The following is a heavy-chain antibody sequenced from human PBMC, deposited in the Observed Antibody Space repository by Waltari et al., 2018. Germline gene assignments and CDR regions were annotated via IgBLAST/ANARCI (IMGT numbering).Heavy chain of an antibody. J-gene: IGHJ4*02. Sequence: QVQVVQSGPEVEKPGAAVKVSCQASGYTFTDYYIHWVRQAPGQGLEWMGWINPNSGGTNYAQRFQGRVTMTRDTSISTAYMELSRLRSDDTAVYYCARGRQGFYWGQGTLVTVSS. V-gene: IGHV1-2*02. CDR3: ARGRQGFY. CDR1: GYTFTDYY. CDR2: INPNSGGT.